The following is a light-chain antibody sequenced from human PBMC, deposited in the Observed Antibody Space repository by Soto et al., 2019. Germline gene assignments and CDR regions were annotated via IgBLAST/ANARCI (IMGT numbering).Light chain of an antibody. CDR2: AAS. J-gene: IGKJ1*01. Sequence: DIVMTQSPDSLAVSLGERATINCKSSQSVLYSSNNKNYLAWYQQKPGKAPNLLIYAASSLQSGVPSRFSGAGSGTDFTLTIGNLHPEDFAIYYCKQSYSSQWTFGQGTKVDIK. CDR1: QSVLYSSNNKNY. CDR3: KQSYSSQWT. V-gene: IGKV4-1*01.